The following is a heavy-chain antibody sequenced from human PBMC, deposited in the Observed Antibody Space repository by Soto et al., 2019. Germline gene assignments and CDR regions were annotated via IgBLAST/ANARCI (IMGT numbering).Heavy chain of an antibody. V-gene: IGHV3-21*01. D-gene: IGHD3-3*01. CDR1: GFTFSSYS. CDR2: ISSSSSYI. J-gene: IGHJ6*02. CDR3: AREPAYYDFWSGYYPYGMDV. Sequence: GGSLRLSCAASGFTFSSYSMNWVRQAPGKGLEWVSSISSSSSYIYYADSVKGRFTISRDSAKNSLYLQMNSLRDEDTAVYYCAREPAYYDFWSGYYPYGMDVWGQGTTVTVSS.